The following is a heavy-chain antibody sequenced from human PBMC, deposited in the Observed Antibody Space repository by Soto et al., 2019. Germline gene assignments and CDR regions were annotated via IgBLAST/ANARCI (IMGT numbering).Heavy chain of an antibody. CDR2: INVGNGNT. CDR1: GYTFTDYA. D-gene: IGHD2-15*01. Sequence: PSLKVSCKASGYTFTDYAIHWVRQAPGQGLEWMGWINVGNGNTGYSRKFQGRVTNARDMSASTAYIEVTSLTSEDTAIYYCAREGAHYTPLDHWGQGTLVTVSS. V-gene: IGHV1-3*01. J-gene: IGHJ4*02. CDR3: AREGAHYTPLDH.